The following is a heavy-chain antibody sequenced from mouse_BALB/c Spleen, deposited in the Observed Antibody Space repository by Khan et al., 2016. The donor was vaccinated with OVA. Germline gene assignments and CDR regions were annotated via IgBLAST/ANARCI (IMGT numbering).Heavy chain of an antibody. Sequence: VQLQQSGAELARPGASVKMSCKASGYTFTTYTMHWIKQRPGQGLEWIGYINPSSAYTNYNQKFRDKATLTADKSSSTAYMQLSSLTSEDSAVYYCARGRFYYGNYGEGMAYWGQGTSVTVSS. J-gene: IGHJ4*01. CDR2: INPSSAYT. CDR1: GYTFTTYT. V-gene: IGHV1-4*01. D-gene: IGHD2-1*01. CDR3: ARGRFYYGNYGEGMAY.